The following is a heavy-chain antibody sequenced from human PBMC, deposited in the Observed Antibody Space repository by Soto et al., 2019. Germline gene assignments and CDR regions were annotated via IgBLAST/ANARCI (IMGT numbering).Heavy chain of an antibody. CDR3: TTRLSIAARPKGRIFAY. V-gene: IGHV3-15*07. D-gene: IGHD6-6*01. J-gene: IGHJ4*02. CDR2: IKSKTDGGTT. CDR1: GFTFSNAW. Sequence: PGGSLRLSCAASGFTFSNAWMNWVRQAPGKGLEWVGRIKSKTDGGTTDYAAPVKGRFTISRDDSKNTLYLQMNSLKTEDTAVYYCTTRLSIAARPKGRIFAYRGQGTLVTVSS.